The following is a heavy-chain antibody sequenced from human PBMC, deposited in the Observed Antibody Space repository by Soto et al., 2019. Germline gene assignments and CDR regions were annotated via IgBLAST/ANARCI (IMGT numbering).Heavy chain of an antibody. Sequence: QVQLVQSGSEVKKPGASVKVSCKASGYPFSDNQIHWLGRAPGQGLEWMGRINPKSDDTNYAQKFQGRVTMTRDTSIDTAYLELTGLTSDDTATYYCARKHSLDYIRWGLDPWGQGTLVTVSS. CDR3: ARKHSLDYIRWGLDP. D-gene: IGHD4-4*01. CDR1: GYPFSDNQ. J-gene: IGHJ5*02. V-gene: IGHV1-2*02. CDR2: INPKSDDT.